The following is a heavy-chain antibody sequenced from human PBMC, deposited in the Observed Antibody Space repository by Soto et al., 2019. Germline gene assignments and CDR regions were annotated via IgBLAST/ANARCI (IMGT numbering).Heavy chain of an antibody. CDR2: IIPILGIA. Sequence: QVQLVQSGAEVKKPGSSVKVSCKASGGTFSSYTISWVRQAPGQGLEWMGRIIPILGIANYAQKFQGRVTITADKSTSTAYMEPSSRRSEDTAGYYCAAGEKGIAARPFYYYYMDVWGKGTTVTVSS. CDR3: AAGEKGIAARPFYYYYMDV. V-gene: IGHV1-69*02. D-gene: IGHD6-6*01. CDR1: GGTFSSYT. J-gene: IGHJ6*03.